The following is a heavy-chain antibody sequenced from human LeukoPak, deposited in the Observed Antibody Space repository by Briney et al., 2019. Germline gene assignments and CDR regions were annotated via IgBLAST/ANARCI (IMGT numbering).Heavy chain of an antibody. D-gene: IGHD6-19*01. CDR1: SGSISTSNYY. CDR3: ASEGLHSSGFFDY. Sequence: SETLSLTCTVSSGSISTSNYYWGWVRQPPGKALEWIGNIFYSGSTYYSPSLKSRVTISLDTSRNQFSLKLSPVTAADTAVYYCASEGLHSSGFFDYWGQGTLVTVSS. V-gene: IGHV4-39*07. CDR2: IFYSGST. J-gene: IGHJ4*02.